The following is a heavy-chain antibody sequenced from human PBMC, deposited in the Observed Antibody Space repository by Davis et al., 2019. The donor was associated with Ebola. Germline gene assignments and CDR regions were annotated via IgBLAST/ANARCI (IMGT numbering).Heavy chain of an antibody. Sequence: ASVKVSCKASGYSSSDYYMHWVQGAPGKGLEWVGLVDPKTGRTVYAENFQDRVTISADKSTDTVYMELSSLRYEDTAVYYCATLDILTAYIPYAMDIWGQGTTVIVS. CDR1: GYSSSDYY. J-gene: IGHJ6*02. V-gene: IGHV1-69-2*01. D-gene: IGHD3-9*01. CDR3: ATLDILTAYIPYAMDI. CDR2: VDPKTGRT.